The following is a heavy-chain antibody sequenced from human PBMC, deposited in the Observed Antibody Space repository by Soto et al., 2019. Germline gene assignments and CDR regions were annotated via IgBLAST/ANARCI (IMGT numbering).Heavy chain of an antibody. D-gene: IGHD3-22*01. CDR3: GREPYISGHYSGGCDV. V-gene: IGHV3-30*04. Sequence: QVQLVESGGGVVQPGRSLRLSCAASGFTFSSYAMHWVRQAPGKGLEWVAVVSHDGKTEHHAAAVKGRFTISTDTSGNILSLQMNSLRDEDTAVYYCGREPYISGHYSGGCDVWGQGTMVTVSS. CDR2: VSHDGKTE. CDR1: GFTFSSYA. J-gene: IGHJ3*01.